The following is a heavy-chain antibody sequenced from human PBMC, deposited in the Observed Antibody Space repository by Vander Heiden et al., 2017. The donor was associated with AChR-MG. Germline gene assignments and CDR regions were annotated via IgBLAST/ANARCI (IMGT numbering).Heavy chain of an antibody. J-gene: IGHJ3*02. CDR1: GFTFRRYA. Sequence: EVQLVESGGGWVQPGGSLRLSCAASGFTFRRYAMHWVRQAPGKGLEYVSAIDSNGRNTYYANSVKGRFTISRDNSRNTLYLQMGSLRTEDMAVYYCARDPDYGDYVGAFDIWGQGTMVTVSS. CDR3: ARDPDYGDYVGAFDI. D-gene: IGHD4-17*01. CDR2: IDSNGRNT. V-gene: IGHV3-64*01.